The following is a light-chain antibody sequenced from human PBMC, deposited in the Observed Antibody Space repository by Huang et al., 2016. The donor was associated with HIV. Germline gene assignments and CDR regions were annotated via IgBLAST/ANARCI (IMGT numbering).Light chain of an antibody. Sequence: DIQMTQSPSSLSASVGDRVTITCRASQSITTYLNWYQQKSGKAPKLLIYRSSNLQSGVPSRFSGSGSGTDFTLTINNLQPEDFAAYYCQQSYSAPPWTFGQGTRVEIK. CDR1: QSITTY. V-gene: IGKV1-39*01. CDR2: RSS. J-gene: IGKJ1*01. CDR3: QQSYSAPPWT.